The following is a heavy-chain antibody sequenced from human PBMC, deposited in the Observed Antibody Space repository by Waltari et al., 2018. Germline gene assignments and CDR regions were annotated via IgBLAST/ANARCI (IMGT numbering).Heavy chain of an antibody. CDR2: INPSGGST. J-gene: IGHJ5*02. CDR3: ARAYYDFWSGSPRPFNWFDP. CDR1: GYTFTSYY. V-gene: IGHV1-46*01. D-gene: IGHD3-3*01. Sequence: QVQLVQSGAEVKKPGASVKVSCKASGYTFTSYYMHWVRQAPGQGLEWMGIINPSGGSTSYAQKFQGRVTMTRDTCTSTVYMELSSLRSEDTAVYYCARAYYDFWSGSPRPFNWFDPWGQGTLVTVSS.